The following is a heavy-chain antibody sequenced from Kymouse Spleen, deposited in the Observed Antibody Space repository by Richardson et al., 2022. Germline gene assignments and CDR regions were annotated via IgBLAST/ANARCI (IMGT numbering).Heavy chain of an antibody. CDR1: GGSISSSSYY. V-gene: IGHV4-39*01. CDR3: ARPYCSSTSCYPYWYFDL. Sequence: QLQLQESGPGLVKPSETLSLTCTVSGGSISSSSYYWGWIRQPPGKGLEWIGSIYYSGSTYYNPSLKSRVTISVDTSKNQFSLKLSSVTAADTAVYYCARPYCSSTSCYPYWYFDLWGRGTLVTVSS. J-gene: IGHJ2*01. CDR2: IYYSGST. D-gene: IGHD2-2*02.